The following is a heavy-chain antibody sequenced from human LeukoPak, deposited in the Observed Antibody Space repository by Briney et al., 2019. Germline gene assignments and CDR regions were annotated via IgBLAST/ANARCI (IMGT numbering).Heavy chain of an antibody. V-gene: IGHV1-8*03. Sequence: ASVKVSCKASGYTFTSLDINWVRQAAGQGLEWMGWMNPNSGYSGYAQQFQGRVSFTSSTSISTAYMELSSLRSEDTAVYYCARDRGYCSSTSCPMDVWGKGTTVTVSS. CDR2: MNPNSGYS. CDR3: ARDRGYCSSTSCPMDV. D-gene: IGHD2-2*01. CDR1: GYTFTSLD. J-gene: IGHJ6*03.